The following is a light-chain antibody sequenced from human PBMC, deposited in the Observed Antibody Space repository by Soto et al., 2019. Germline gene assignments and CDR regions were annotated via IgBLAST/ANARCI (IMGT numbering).Light chain of an antibody. CDR2: WAS. CDR1: QCVLSSCDNRNY. V-gene: IGKV4-1*01. J-gene: IGKJ4*01. Sequence: DTLLTQSPSSLAVSLLSSAPIHCKSSQCVLSSCDNRNYLAWYQQKAGQPPKLLIYWASSRGSGVPDRFSGAGSGTDFTLNISSLQAEDVAVYYCQQYYNSPRTFGGGTKVDIK. CDR3: QQYYNSPRT.